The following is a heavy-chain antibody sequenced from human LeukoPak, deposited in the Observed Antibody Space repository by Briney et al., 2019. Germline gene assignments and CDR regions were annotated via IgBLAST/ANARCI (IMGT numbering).Heavy chain of an antibody. Sequence: GGSLRLSCAASGFTFSSYWMSWVRQAPGKGLEWVANIKQDGSEKYYVDSVKGRFTISRDNAKNSLYLQMNSLRAEDTAVYYCARVPGVVSVYYYYYYMDVWGKGTTVTVSS. V-gene: IGHV3-7*01. D-gene: IGHD3-10*01. CDR3: ARVPGVVSVYYYYYYMDV. CDR2: IKQDGSEK. CDR1: GFTFSSYW. J-gene: IGHJ6*03.